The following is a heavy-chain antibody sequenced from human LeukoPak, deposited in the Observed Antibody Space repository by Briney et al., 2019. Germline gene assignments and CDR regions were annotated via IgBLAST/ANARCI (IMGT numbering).Heavy chain of an antibody. CDR2: ISAYNGNT. V-gene: IGHV1-18*01. CDR3: ARGTHYYDSSGYYHYSL. CDR1: GYTFTSCG. J-gene: IGHJ4*02. Sequence: ASVKVSCKASGYTFTSCGISWVRQAPGQGLEWMGWISAYNGNTNYAQKLQGRVTMTTDTSTSTAYMELRSLRSDDTAVYYCARGTHYYDSSGYYHYSLWGQGTLVTVSS. D-gene: IGHD3-22*01.